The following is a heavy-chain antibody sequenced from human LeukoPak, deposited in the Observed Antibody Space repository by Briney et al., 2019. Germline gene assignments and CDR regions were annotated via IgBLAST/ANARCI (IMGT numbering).Heavy chain of an antibody. CDR2: IRGGGET. Sequence: GGSLRLSCAASGFSFSTYTMSWVRQAPARGPEWVSSIRGGGETFYAESVKGRFTLSRDNSKNTLYLQMNSLTVEDTAVYYCAKSPRSAADNWFDPWGQGTLVTVSS. D-gene: IGHD6-13*01. CDR3: AKSPRSAADNWFDP. J-gene: IGHJ5*02. CDR1: GFSFSTYT. V-gene: IGHV3-23*01.